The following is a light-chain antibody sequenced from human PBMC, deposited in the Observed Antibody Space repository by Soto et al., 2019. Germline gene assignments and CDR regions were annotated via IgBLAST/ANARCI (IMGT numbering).Light chain of an antibody. CDR3: NSYASSSTLVV. V-gene: IGLV2-14*01. CDR2: DVS. CDR1: SSDVGGYNY. J-gene: IGLJ2*01. Sequence: QSALTQSASVSGSPGQSITISCTGTSSDVGGYNYVSWYQQHPGKAPKLMIYDVSNRPSGVSNRFSGSKSGNTASLTISGLLAEDEADYYCNSYASSSTLVVFGGGTKLTVL.